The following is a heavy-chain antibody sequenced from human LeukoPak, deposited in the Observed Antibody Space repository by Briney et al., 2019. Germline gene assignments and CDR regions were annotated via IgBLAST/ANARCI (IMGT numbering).Heavy chain of an antibody. V-gene: IGHV3-21*01. Sequence: PGGSLRLSCAASGFTFDNYAMSWVRQAPGKGLEWVSSISSDSTYIFYADSLKGRFTISRDNAKNSLYLQMISLRAEDTAVYYCARVAFGLYVMDVWGQGTTVTVSS. J-gene: IGHJ6*02. CDR1: GFTFDNYA. CDR3: ARVAFGLYVMDV. CDR2: ISSDSTYI. D-gene: IGHD3-3*01.